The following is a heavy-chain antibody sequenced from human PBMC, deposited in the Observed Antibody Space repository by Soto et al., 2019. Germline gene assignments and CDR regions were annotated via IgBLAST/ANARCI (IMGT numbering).Heavy chain of an antibody. CDR2: ISGSGGST. Sequence: GGSLRLSCAASGFTFSSYGMHWVRQAPGKGLEWVSAISGSGGSTYYADSVKGRFTISRDNSKNTLYLQMNSLRAEDTAVYYCAKDLDRSWSSDYWGQGTLVTVSS. CDR1: GFTFSSYG. J-gene: IGHJ4*02. CDR3: AKDLDRSWSSDY. V-gene: IGHV3-23*01. D-gene: IGHD2-8*02.